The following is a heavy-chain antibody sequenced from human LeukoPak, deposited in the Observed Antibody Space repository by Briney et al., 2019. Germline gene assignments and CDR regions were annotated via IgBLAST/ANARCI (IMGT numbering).Heavy chain of an antibody. CDR3: ARGSYDFWSGYPIPNFDY. CDR2: INHSGST. D-gene: IGHD3-3*01. CDR1: GGSFSGYY. Sequence: PSETLSLTCAVYGGSFSGYYWSWIRQPPGKGLEWIGEINHSGSTNYNPSLKSRVTISVDTSKNQFSLKLSSVTAADTALYYCARGSYDFWSGYPIPNFDYWGQGTLVTVSS. J-gene: IGHJ4*02. V-gene: IGHV4-34*01.